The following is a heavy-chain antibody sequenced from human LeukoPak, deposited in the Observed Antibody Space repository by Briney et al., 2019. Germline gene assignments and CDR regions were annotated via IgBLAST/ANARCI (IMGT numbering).Heavy chain of an antibody. CDR3: AADSYSNYQYYGMDV. V-gene: IGHV1-58*02. Sequence: ASVKVSCKASGFTFTNSAMQWVRQARGQRVEWIGWIVVGSGSTNYAQKFQERVTITRDMSTSTAYMELSSLRSEDTAVYYCAADSYSNYQYYGMDVWGQGTTVTVSS. CDR1: GFTFTNSA. D-gene: IGHD4-11*01. J-gene: IGHJ6*02. CDR2: IVVGSGST.